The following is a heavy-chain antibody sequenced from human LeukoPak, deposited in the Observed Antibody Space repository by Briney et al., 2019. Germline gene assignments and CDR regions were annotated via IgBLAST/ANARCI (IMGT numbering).Heavy chain of an antibody. CDR1: GFTVSSNY. CDR3: ARDIAGSGTYYSDY. D-gene: IGHD3-10*01. Sequence: GGSLRLSCAASGFTVSSNYMSWVRQAPGKGLXXXXXIYPGGTTHYADSVKGRFTISRDNSKNTLYLQMDSLRAEDTAVYYCARDIAGSGTYYSDYWGQGTLVTVSS. V-gene: IGHV3-53*01. CDR2: IYPGGTT. J-gene: IGHJ4*02.